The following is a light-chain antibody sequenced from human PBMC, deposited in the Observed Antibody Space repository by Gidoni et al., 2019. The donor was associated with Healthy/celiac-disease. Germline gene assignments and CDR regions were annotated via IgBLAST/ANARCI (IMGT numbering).Light chain of an antibody. CDR2: DAS. V-gene: IGKV1-5*01. Sequence: DIQMTQSPSTLSASVGDSVTITCRASQSISSWLAWYQQKPGKAPKLLIYDASSLESGVPSRFSGSGSGTEFTLTISSLQPDDFATYYCQQYNSYPFTFGPGTKVDIK. J-gene: IGKJ3*01. CDR3: QQYNSYPFT. CDR1: QSISSW.